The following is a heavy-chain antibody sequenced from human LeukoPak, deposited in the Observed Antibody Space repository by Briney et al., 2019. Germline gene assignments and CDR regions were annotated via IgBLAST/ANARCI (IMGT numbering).Heavy chain of an antibody. J-gene: IGHJ4*02. CDR1: GGSISSYC. V-gene: IGHV4-4*07. D-gene: IGHD2-2*01. Sequence: PSETLSLTCTVSGGSISSYCWSWIRQPAGKGLEWIGRICDSGSSNYNPSLKSRVTMSVDTSKNQFSLKLSSVTAADTAVYYCARDLTCSSTSCYDYWGQGTLVTVSS. CDR3: ARDLTCSSTSCYDY. CDR2: ICDSGSS.